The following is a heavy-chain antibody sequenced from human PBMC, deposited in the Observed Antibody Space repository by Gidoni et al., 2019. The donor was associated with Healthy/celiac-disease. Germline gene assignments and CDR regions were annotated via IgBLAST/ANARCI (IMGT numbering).Heavy chain of an antibody. CDR3: ARLTQYSSSWSDFDY. J-gene: IGHJ4*02. D-gene: IGHD6-13*01. V-gene: IGHV4-39*01. CDR1: GGSISSSSYY. Sequence: QLQLQESGPGLVKPSETLSLTCTVSGGSISSSSYYWGWIRQPPGKGLEWIGSIYYSGSTYYNPSLKSRVTISVDTSKNQFSLKLSSVTAADTAVYYCARLTQYSSSWSDFDYWGQGTLVTVSS. CDR2: IYYSGST.